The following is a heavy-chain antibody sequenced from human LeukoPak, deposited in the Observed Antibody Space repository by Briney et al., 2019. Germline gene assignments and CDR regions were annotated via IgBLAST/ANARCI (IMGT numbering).Heavy chain of an antibody. V-gene: IGHV3-23*01. D-gene: IGHD6-19*01. Sequence: GGSLRLSCAASGFTFSSYAMSWVRQAPGKGLEWVSAISGSGGSTYYADSVKGRFAISRDNSKNTLYLQMNSLRAEDTAVYYCAKLDSGIAVAGIDYWGQGTLVTVSS. CDR1: GFTFSSYA. CDR2: ISGSGGST. CDR3: AKLDSGIAVAGIDY. J-gene: IGHJ4*02.